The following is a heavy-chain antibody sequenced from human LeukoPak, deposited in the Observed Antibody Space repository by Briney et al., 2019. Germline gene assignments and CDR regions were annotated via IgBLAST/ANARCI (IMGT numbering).Heavy chain of an antibody. CDR2: IIPIFGTA. Sequence: GSSVKVSCKASGGTSSSYAISWVRQAPGQGLEWMGGIIPIFGTANYAQKFQGRVTITTDESTSTAYMELNSLRSEDTAVYYCAREVTMVRGVMFDPWGQGTLVTVSS. CDR3: AREVTMVRGVMFDP. V-gene: IGHV1-69*05. D-gene: IGHD3-10*01. J-gene: IGHJ5*02. CDR1: GGTSSSYA.